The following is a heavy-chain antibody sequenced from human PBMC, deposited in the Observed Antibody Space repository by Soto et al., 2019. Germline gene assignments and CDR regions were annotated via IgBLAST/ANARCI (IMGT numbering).Heavy chain of an antibody. V-gene: IGHV5-51*01. J-gene: IGHJ6*02. CDR1: GYSFTSYW. Sequence: GGSLQISCKGSGYSFTSYWIGWVRQMPGKGLEWMGIIYPGDSDTRYSPSFQGQVTISADKSISTAYLQWSSLKASDTAMYYCARGSGSYYNDYYYYGMDVWAKGPRSPSP. CDR3: ARGSGSYYNDYYYYGMDV. D-gene: IGHD3-10*01. CDR2: IYPGDSDT.